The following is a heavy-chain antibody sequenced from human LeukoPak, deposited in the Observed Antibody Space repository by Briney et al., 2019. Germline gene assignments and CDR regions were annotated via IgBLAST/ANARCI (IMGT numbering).Heavy chain of an antibody. CDR3: ARRDSGYDSGIDY. Sequence: PGGSLRLSCAASGFTFSSYWMHCVRQAPGKGLVWVSRINSDGSSTSYADSVKGRFTISRDNAKNTLYLQMNSLRAEDTAVYYCARRDSGYDSGIDYWGQGTLVTVSS. CDR1: GFTFSSYW. V-gene: IGHV3-74*01. CDR2: INSDGSST. D-gene: IGHD5-12*01. J-gene: IGHJ4*02.